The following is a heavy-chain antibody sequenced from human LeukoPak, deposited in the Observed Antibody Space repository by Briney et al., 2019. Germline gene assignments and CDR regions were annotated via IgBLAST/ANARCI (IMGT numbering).Heavy chain of an antibody. CDR3: ARSGVAGTELDY. D-gene: IGHD6-19*01. V-gene: IGHV1-18*01. J-gene: IGHJ4*02. CDR2: ISAYNGNT. Sequence: ASVKVSCKASGYPFANYGLNWVRQAPGQGLEWMGWISAYNGNTNYAQKLQGRVTMTTDTSTSTAYMELRSLRSDDTAVYYCARSGVAGTELDYWGQGTLVTVSS. CDR1: GYPFANYG.